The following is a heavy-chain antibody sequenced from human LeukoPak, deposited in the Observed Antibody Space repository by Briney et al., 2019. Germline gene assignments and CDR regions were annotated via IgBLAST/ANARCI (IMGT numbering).Heavy chain of an antibody. CDR3: ARRLIRDSSGGGHFDY. D-gene: IGHD3-22*01. V-gene: IGHV4-59*08. Sequence: SETLSLTCTVSGGSISSYYWSWIRQPPGKGLEWIGYIYYSGSTNYNLSLKSRVTISVDTSKNQFSLKLSSVTAADTAVYYCARRLIRDSSGGGHFDYWGQGTLVTVSS. CDR2: IYYSGST. J-gene: IGHJ4*02. CDR1: GGSISSYY.